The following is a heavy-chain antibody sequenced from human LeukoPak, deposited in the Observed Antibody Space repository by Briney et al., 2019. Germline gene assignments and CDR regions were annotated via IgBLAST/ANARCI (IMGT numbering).Heavy chain of an antibody. V-gene: IGHV1-2*02. CDR2: INPNNGGT. CDR1: GYTFTGYY. CDR3: ARDREDILTGYDY. D-gene: IGHD3-9*01. Sequence: ASVKVSCKASGYTFTGYYMHWVRQAPAQGLERMGWINPNNGGTNYAQKFQGRVTLTRDTSLSTAYMELSRLRSDDTAVYYCARDREDILTGYDYWGQGTLVTVSS. J-gene: IGHJ4*02.